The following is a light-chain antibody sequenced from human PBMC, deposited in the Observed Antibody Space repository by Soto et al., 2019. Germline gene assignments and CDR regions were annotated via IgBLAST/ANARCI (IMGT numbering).Light chain of an antibody. J-gene: IGKJ3*01. CDR3: QQRSNRPRFT. CDR2: DVS. V-gene: IGKV3-11*01. CDR1: QTVRNNY. Sequence: EFVLTQSPGTLSLSPGERATLSCRASQTVRNNYLAWYQQKPGQAPRLLIYDVSNRATGTPARFSGSGSGTDFTLSISSLEPEDFAVYYCQQRSNRPRFTFGPGTKVDIK.